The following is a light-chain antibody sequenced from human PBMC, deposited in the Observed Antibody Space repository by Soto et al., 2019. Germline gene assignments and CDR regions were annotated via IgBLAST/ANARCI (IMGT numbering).Light chain of an antibody. Sequence: QSVLTQSPSASGTPGQTVTISCSGRSSNIGSNYVYWYHQLPGTAPRLVMYRADQRPSGVSDRSSGSKSGTSASLAISGLRSEDEGDYSCAAWDDILSGLVFGGGT. CDR3: AAWDDILSGLV. J-gene: IGLJ2*01. CDR2: RAD. V-gene: IGLV1-47*01. CDR1: SSNIGSNY.